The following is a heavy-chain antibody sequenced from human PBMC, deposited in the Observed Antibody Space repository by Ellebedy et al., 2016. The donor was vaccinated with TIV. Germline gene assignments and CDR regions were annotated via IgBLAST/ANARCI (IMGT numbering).Heavy chain of an antibody. CDR3: ARGPLWTRTGDY. V-gene: IGHV1-18*04. Sequence: AASVKVSCKASGYTFTSYGISWVRQAPGQGLEWMGWISAYNGDTNHAQKFQGRVTMTTDPSTRTAYMGLRSLRSDDTAVYYCARGPLWTRTGDYWGQGTLVTVSS. D-gene: IGHD3-16*01. J-gene: IGHJ4*02. CDR1: GYTFTSYG. CDR2: ISAYNGDT.